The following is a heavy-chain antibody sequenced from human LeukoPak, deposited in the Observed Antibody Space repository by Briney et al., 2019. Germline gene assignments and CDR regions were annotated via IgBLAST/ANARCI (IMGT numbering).Heavy chain of an antibody. Sequence: ASVKVSCKASGYTFTGYYMHWVRQAPGQGLEWMGWINPNSGGTNYAQKFQGRVTMTRDTSISTAYMELSRLRSDDTAVYYCARAYYYDSSGYRDTFDYWGQGTLVTVSS. J-gene: IGHJ4*02. CDR3: ARAYYYDSSGYRDTFDY. CDR2: INPNSGGT. CDR1: GYTFTGYY. V-gene: IGHV1-2*02. D-gene: IGHD3-22*01.